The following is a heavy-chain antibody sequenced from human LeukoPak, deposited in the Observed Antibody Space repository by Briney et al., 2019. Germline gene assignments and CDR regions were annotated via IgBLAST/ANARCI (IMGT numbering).Heavy chain of an antibody. D-gene: IGHD6-13*01. J-gene: IGHJ6*02. CDR1: GGTFSSYA. V-gene: IGHV1-69*04. Sequence: ASVKVSCKASGGTFSSYAISWVRQAPGQGLEWMGRIIPILGIANYAQKFQGRVTIIADKSTSTAYMELSSLRSEDTAVYYCAKASTSYSSSWYYYYGMDVWGQGTTVTVSS. CDR3: AKASTSYSSSWYYYYGMDV. CDR2: IIPILGIA.